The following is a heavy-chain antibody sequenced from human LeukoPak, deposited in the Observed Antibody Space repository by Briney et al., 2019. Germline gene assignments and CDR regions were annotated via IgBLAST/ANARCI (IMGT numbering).Heavy chain of an antibody. CDR3: ARAGVHEVTYLSMDV. V-gene: IGHV1-69*02. J-gene: IGHJ6*03. D-gene: IGHD2-21*02. CDR2: IIPILGIA. Sequence: SVKVSCKASGGTFSSYTISWVRQAPGQGLEWMGRIIPILGIANYAQKFQGRVTITADKSTSTAYMELSSLRSEDTAVYCCARAGVHEVTYLSMDVWGKGTTVTVSS. CDR1: GGTFSSYT.